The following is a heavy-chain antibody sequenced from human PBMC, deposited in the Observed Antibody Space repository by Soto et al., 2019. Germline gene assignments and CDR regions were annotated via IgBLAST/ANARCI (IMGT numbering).Heavy chain of an antibody. CDR2: IYPGDSDT. J-gene: IGHJ5*02. CDR1: GYSFTSYW. CDR3: ARQGVVAATAENWFDP. D-gene: IGHD2-15*01. Sequence: PGEPLKISCKGSGYSFTSYWIGWVRQMPGKGLEWMGIIYPGDSDTRYSPSFQGQVTISADKSISTAYLQWSSLKASDTAMYYCARQGVVAATAENWFDPWGQGTLVTVSS. V-gene: IGHV5-51*01.